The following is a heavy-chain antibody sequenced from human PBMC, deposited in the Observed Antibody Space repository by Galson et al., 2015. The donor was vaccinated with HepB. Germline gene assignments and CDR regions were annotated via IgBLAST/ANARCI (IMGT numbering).Heavy chain of an antibody. D-gene: IGHD4-17*01. CDR2: TRNRANSYTT. CDR3: ARVYGDYGELGY. CDR1: GFTFSDYF. V-gene: IGHV3-72*01. J-gene: IGHJ4*02. Sequence: SLRLSCAASGFTFSDYFMDWVRQAPGKGLEWVGRTRNRANSYTTEYAASVKGRFTISRDASKGSLYLQMNNLKTEDTAVYYCARVYGDYGELGYWGQGTPVTVSS.